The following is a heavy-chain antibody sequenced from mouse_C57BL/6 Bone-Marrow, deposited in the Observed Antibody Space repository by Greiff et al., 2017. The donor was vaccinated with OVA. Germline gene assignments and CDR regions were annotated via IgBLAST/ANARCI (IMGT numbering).Heavy chain of an antibody. CDR1: GFTFSSYA. CDR3: ARDGYDGYWYFDV. V-gene: IGHV5-4*01. J-gene: IGHJ1*03. CDR2: ISDGGSYT. Sequence: EVHLVESGGGLVKPGGSLKLSCAASGFTFSSYAMSWVRQTPEKRLEWVATISDGGSYTYYPDNVKGRFTISRDNAKNNLYLQMSHLKSEDTAMYYCARDGYDGYWYFDVWGTGTTVTVSS. D-gene: IGHD2-3*01.